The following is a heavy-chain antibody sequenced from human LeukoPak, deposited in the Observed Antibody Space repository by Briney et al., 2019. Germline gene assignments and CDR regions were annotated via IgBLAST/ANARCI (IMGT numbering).Heavy chain of an antibody. Sequence: SETLSLTCTVSGGSISSYYWSWIRQPPGKGLEWIGYIYYSGTTNYNPSLKSRVTISVDTSKNQFSLKLSSVTAADTAVYYCARAPKYSSGSAFDIWGQGTMVTVSS. V-gene: IGHV4-59*12. CDR2: IYYSGTT. CDR3: ARAPKYSSGSAFDI. J-gene: IGHJ3*02. D-gene: IGHD6-19*01. CDR1: GGSISSYY.